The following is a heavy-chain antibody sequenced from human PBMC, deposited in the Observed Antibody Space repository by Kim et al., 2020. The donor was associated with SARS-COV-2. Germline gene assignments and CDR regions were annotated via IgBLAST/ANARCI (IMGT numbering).Heavy chain of an antibody. CDR2: IGTAGDT. Sequence: GGSLRPSCAASGFTFSSYDMHWVRQATGKGLEWVSAIGTAGDTYYPGSVKGRFTISRENAKNSLYLQMNSLRVGDTAVYYCARALRGGMVATWGGVDVWGQGTTVTVSS. CDR3: ARALRGGMVATWGGVDV. J-gene: IGHJ6*02. V-gene: IGHV3-13*01. D-gene: IGHD2-15*01. CDR1: GFTFSSYD.